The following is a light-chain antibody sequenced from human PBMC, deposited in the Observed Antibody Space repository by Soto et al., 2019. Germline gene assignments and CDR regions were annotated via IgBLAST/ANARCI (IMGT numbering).Light chain of an antibody. V-gene: IGKV4-1*01. CDR3: QQYYGSPYT. Sequence: DIVMTQSPDSLAVSLGGRATINCKSSQSVLSSSNNKNYLAWYQQKPRQPPKLLLYWASTRASGVPDRFSGSGSGTDFTLTITSLQAEDVALYYCQQYYGSPYTFGQGTKLE. CDR1: QSVLSSSNNKNY. J-gene: IGKJ2*01. CDR2: WAS.